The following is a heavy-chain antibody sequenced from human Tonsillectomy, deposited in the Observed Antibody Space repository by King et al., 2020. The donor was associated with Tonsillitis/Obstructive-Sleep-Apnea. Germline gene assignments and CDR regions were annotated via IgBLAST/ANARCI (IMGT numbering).Heavy chain of an antibody. V-gene: IGHV4-34*01. CDR1: GGSFSAYY. Sequence: VQLQQWGAGLLKPSEPLSLTCAVYGGSFSAYYWSWIRQPPGKGLEWIGEISHTGSTNYNPSLESRVTISVDTSKNHFSLRLNSVTAADTAVYYCARGGNWGKVYYFDYWGQGTLVTVSS. J-gene: IGHJ4*02. CDR2: ISHTGST. D-gene: IGHD7-27*01. CDR3: ARGGNWGKVYYFDY.